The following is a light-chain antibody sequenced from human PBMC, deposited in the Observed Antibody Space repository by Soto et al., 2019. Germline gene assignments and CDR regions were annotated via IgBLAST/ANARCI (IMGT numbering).Light chain of an antibody. J-gene: IGLJ2*01. CDR3: QAWDSSTAGV. CDR1: KLGDKY. V-gene: IGLV3-1*01. Sequence: SYELTQPPSVSVSPGQTASITCSGDKLGDKYACWYQQKPGQSPVLVIYQDSKRPSGIPERFSSSNSGNTATLTISGTQAMDEADYYCQAWDSSTAGVFGGGTQLTVL. CDR2: QDS.